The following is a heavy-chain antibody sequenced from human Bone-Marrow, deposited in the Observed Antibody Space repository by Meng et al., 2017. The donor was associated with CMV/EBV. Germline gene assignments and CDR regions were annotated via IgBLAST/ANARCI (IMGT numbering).Heavy chain of an antibody. CDR1: GGSFSGYY. Sequence: SEPLSLTCAVYGGSFSGYYWSWIRQPPGKGLEWIREINHSGSTNYNPSLKSRVTISVDTSKNQFSLKLSSVTAADPAVYYCARGVGRSTIFGVEHWGQGTLVTVSS. D-gene: IGHD3-3*01. J-gene: IGHJ4*02. CDR3: ARGVGRSTIFGVEH. CDR2: INHSGST. V-gene: IGHV4-34*01.